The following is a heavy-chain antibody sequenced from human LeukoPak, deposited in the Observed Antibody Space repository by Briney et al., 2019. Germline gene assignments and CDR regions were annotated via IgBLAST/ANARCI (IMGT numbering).Heavy chain of an antibody. J-gene: IGHJ5*02. V-gene: IGHV3-23*01. D-gene: IGHD3-3*01. Sequence: GGSLRLSCAASGFTFSNYAMSWVRQAPGKGLEWVSAISGSGGSTYYADSVKGRFTISRDNSKNTLYLQMNSLRAEDTAVYYCAKDRGEATYYDFWSGYRNSNWFDPWGQGTLVTVSS. CDR3: AKDRGEATYYDFWSGYRNSNWFDP. CDR1: GFTFSNYA. CDR2: ISGSGGST.